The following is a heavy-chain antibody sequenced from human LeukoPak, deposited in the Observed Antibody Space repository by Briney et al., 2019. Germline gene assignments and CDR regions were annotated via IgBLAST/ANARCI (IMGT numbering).Heavy chain of an antibody. CDR3: ARGGSSWQIDY. CDR2: IWYDGSNK. Sequence: GGSLRLSCAASGFTFSSYGMHWVRQASGKGLEWVAVIWYDGSNKYYADSVKGRFTISRDNSKNTLYLQMNSLGAEDTAVYYCARGGSSWQIDYWGQGTLVTVSS. V-gene: IGHV3-33*01. CDR1: GFTFSSYG. D-gene: IGHD6-13*01. J-gene: IGHJ4*02.